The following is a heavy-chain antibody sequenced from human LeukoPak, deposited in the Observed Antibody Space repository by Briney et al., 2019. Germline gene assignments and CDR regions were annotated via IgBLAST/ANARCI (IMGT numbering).Heavy chain of an antibody. V-gene: IGHV3-30*18. CDR3: AKPDESGVCWLDGACDY. Sequence: GGSLRLSCAASGFTFSSYGMHWVRQAPGKGLEWVAVISYDGSNKYYADSVKGRFTISRDNSKNTLYLQMNSLRAEDTAVYYCAKPDESGVCWLDGACDYWGQGTLVTVSS. D-gene: IGHD2-8*01. J-gene: IGHJ4*02. CDR1: GFTFSSYG. CDR2: ISYDGSNK.